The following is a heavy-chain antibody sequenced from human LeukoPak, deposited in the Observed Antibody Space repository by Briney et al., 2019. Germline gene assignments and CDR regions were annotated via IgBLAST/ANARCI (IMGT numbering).Heavy chain of an antibody. Sequence: GGSLRLSCAASGFTFSSYGMHWVRQAPGKGLEWVAVIWYDGSNKYYADSVKGRFTISRDNSKNTLYLQMNSLRAEDTAVYYCARELDYGGNFGLVDYWGQGTLVTVCS. D-gene: IGHD4-23*01. CDR2: IWYDGSNK. CDR1: GFTFSSYG. CDR3: ARELDYGGNFGLVDY. V-gene: IGHV3-33*01. J-gene: IGHJ4*02.